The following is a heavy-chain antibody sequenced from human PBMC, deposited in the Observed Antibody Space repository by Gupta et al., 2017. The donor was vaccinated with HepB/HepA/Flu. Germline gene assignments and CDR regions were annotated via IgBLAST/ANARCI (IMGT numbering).Heavy chain of an antibody. CDR1: GFHFDTYH. CDR2: INWNGDNT. Sequence: EEQLVESGGGVTRRGGTLRLSCKVSGFHFDTYHMHWVRQAPGKGLEWVAGINWNGDNTNYADSVKGRFTISRDNDKNSLFLQMNSLRAEDTALYHCARSGPYYYYGLDVWGPGATVTVSS. J-gene: IGHJ6*02. D-gene: IGHD3-3*01. CDR3: ARSGPYYYYGLDV. V-gene: IGHV3-20*01.